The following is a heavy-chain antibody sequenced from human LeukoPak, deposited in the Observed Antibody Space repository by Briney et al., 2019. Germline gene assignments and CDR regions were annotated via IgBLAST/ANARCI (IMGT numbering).Heavy chain of an antibody. CDR2: INPNSGGT. CDR3: ARDLGYCTGGTCYPNWFDP. CDR1: GYTFTGYY. V-gene: IGHV1-2*02. D-gene: IGHD2-15*01. Sequence: ASVKVSCKASGYTFTGYYMHWVRQAPGQGLEWMGWINPNSGGTNYAQKFQGRVTITRDTSASTAYMELSSLRSEDTAVYYCARDLGYCTGGTCYPNWFDPWGQGTLVTVSS. J-gene: IGHJ5*02.